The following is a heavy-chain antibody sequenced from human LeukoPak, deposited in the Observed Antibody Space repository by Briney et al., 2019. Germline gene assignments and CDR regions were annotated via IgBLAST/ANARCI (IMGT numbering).Heavy chain of an antibody. Sequence: SETLSLTCTVSGGSISSYYWSWIRQPAGKGLEWIGRIYTSGSTNYNPSLKSRVTISVDTSKNQFSLKLSSVTAADTAVCYCAAYSSSSPGGAFDIWGQGTMVTVSS. CDR1: GGSISSYY. V-gene: IGHV4-4*07. CDR2: IYTSGST. CDR3: AAYSSSSPGGAFDI. D-gene: IGHD6-6*01. J-gene: IGHJ3*02.